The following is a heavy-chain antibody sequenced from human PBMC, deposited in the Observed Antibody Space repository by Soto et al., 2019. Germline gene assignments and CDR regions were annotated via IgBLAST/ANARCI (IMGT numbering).Heavy chain of an antibody. Sequence: GGSLILSCTTSGFTFNTYGMHWVRQATGKGLEWVAIIWYDGSNKYYADSVKGRFTISRDNSKNTLYLQMNSLRAEDTALYYCARADCTGAYCYSWPFNYGVDVWGQGTTVTVSS. CDR2: IWYDGSNK. D-gene: IGHD2-15*01. CDR3: ARADCTGAYCYSWPFNYGVDV. CDR1: GFTFNTYG. V-gene: IGHV3-33*08. J-gene: IGHJ6*02.